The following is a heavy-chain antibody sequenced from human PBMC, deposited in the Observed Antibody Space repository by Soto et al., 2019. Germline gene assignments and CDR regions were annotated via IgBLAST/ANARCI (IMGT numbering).Heavy chain of an antibody. CDR3: AKDEIAGSTVAFDV. Sequence: GGSLRLSCAASGCTFSTYAMHWVRQAPGKGLEWVAVISFDGSSKYYADSVKGRFTISRDDSKNTLYLQMNSLGADDTAVYYCAKDEIAGSTVAFDVWGQGTMVTVSS. D-gene: IGHD1-20*01. V-gene: IGHV3-30-3*01. J-gene: IGHJ3*01. CDR2: ISFDGSSK. CDR1: GCTFSTYA.